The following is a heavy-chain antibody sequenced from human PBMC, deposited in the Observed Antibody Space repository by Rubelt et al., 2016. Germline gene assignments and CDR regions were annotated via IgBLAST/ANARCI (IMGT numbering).Heavy chain of an antibody. J-gene: IGHJ2*01. V-gene: IGHV4-34*01. D-gene: IGHD1-26*01. CDR3: ARQVGSGKWYSDL. CDR1: GGSFSGYY. CDR2: INHSGST. Sequence: QVQLRQWGAGLLKPSETLSLTCAVYGGSFSGYYWSWIRQPPGKGLEWIGEINHSGSTNYNPSLKSRVTISVDTSKNQFSLKLSSVTAADTAVYYCARQVGSGKWYSDLWGRGTLVTVSS.